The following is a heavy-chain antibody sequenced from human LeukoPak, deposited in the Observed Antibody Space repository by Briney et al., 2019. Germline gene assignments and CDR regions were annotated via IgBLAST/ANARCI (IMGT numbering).Heavy chain of an antibody. V-gene: IGHV3-21*01. CDR2: ISSGSGYI. Sequence: GGSLRLSCAASGFTFSTCSMNWVRQAPGKGLEWVSSISSGSGYIYYADSVKGRFTISRDNAKNSLYLQMNSLRAEDTAVYYCARDSGSYYAFDYWGQGTLVTVSS. CDR1: GFTFSTCS. D-gene: IGHD1-26*01. CDR3: ARDSGSYYAFDY. J-gene: IGHJ4*02.